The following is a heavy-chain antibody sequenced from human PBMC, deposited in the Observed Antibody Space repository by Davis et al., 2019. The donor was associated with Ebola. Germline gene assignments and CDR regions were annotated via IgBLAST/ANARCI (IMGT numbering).Heavy chain of an antibody. Sequence: SETLSLTCTVSGYSISSGYYWGWIRQPPGKGLEWIGEINHSGSTNYNPSLKSRVTISVDTSKNQFSLKLSSVTAADTAVYYCARGRVWFGELLFPIDFDYWGQGTLVTVSS. J-gene: IGHJ4*02. CDR2: INHSGST. CDR1: GYSISSGYY. D-gene: IGHD3-10*01. V-gene: IGHV4-38-2*02. CDR3: ARGRVWFGELLFPIDFDY.